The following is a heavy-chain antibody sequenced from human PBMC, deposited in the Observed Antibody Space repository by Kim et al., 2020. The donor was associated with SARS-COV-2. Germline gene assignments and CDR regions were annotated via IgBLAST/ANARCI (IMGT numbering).Heavy chain of an antibody. CDR3: AREGEDYGDLGGYFDY. Sequence: GGSLRLSCAASGFTFSSYGMHWVRQAPGKGLEWVAVIWYDGSNKYYADSVKGRFTISRDNSKNTLYLQMNSLRAEDTAVYYCAREGEDYGDLGGYFDYWGQGTLVTVSS. J-gene: IGHJ4*02. CDR1: GFTFSSYG. CDR2: IWYDGSNK. V-gene: IGHV3-33*01. D-gene: IGHD4-17*01.